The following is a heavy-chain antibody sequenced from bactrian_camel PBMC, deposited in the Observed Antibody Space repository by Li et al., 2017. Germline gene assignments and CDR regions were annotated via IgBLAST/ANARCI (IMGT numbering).Heavy chain of an antibody. D-gene: IGHD6*01. J-gene: IGHJ4*01. CDR3: AAALEPKGGSWFHGFEYDY. CDR2: LYSRGGTP. Sequence: HVQLVESGGGSVQAGGSLRLSCSVSDNPNSASCMGWFHQAPGREREAVARLYSRGGTPFYADSVKGRFTISQDNAKKTLYLQMNSLKPEDTATYYCAAALEPKGGSWFHGFEYDYWGQGTQVTVS. CDR1: DNPNSASC. V-gene: IGHV3-2*01.